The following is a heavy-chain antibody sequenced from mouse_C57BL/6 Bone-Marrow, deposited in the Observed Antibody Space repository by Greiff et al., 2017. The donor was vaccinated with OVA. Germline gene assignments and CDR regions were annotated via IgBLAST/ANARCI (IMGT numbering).Heavy chain of an antibody. CDR3: ARDYYSRKGYYAMDY. J-gene: IGHJ4*01. D-gene: IGHD2-12*01. V-gene: IGHV5-17*01. Sequence: VQLKESGGGLVKPGGSLKLSCAASGFTFSDYGMHWVRQAPEKGLEWVAYISSGSSTIYYADTVKGRFTISRDNAKNTLFLQMTSLRSEDTAMYYCARDYYSRKGYYAMDYWGQGTSVTVSS. CDR2: ISSGSSTI. CDR1: GFTFSDYG.